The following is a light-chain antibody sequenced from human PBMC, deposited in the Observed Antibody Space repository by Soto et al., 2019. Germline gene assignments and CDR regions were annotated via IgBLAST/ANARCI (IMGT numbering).Light chain of an antibody. CDR2: DAS. CDR3: QQYEDLPLX. J-gene: IGKJ4*01. V-gene: IGKV1-33*01. Sequence: DVQLTQSPSTLPASVGDRVAITCQATQNIFNYLNWFQQRPGKAPQLLISDASHLEPGVPSRFSGQRSGTDFTLIINDLQPEDFATYFCQQYEDLPLXFGGGTRVEV. CDR1: QNIFNY.